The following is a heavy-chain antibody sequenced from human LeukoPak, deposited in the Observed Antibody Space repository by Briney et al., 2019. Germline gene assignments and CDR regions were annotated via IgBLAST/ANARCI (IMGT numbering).Heavy chain of an antibody. J-gene: IGHJ4*02. CDR2: IKSKTDGGTT. CDR1: GFTFSNAW. Sequence: GGSLRLSCAASGFTFSNAWMSWVPQAPGKGLEWVGRIKSKTDGGTTDYAAPVKGRFTISRDDSKNTLYLQMNSLKTEDTAVYYCTGRIVVVVAATPRPENYFDYWGQGTLVTVSS. CDR3: TGRIVVVVAATPRPENYFDY. V-gene: IGHV3-15*01. D-gene: IGHD2-15*01.